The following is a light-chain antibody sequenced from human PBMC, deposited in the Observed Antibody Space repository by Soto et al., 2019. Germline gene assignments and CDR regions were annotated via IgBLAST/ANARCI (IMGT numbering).Light chain of an antibody. Sequence: DIQMTQSPSSLSASVGDRVTITCRASQSISSYLNWYQQKPRKAPKVLIYTASSLQSGVPSRFGGSGSGTDFTLTISSLQPEDFATYYCQQSYSIPWTFGHGTKVEIK. CDR2: TAS. J-gene: IGKJ1*01. CDR1: QSISSY. CDR3: QQSYSIPWT. V-gene: IGKV1-39*01.